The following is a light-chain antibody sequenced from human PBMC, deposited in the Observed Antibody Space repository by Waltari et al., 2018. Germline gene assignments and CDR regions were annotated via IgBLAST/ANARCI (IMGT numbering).Light chain of an antibody. CDR1: SSDVGGSNY. V-gene: IGLV2-14*01. CDR2: GVS. J-gene: IGLJ1*01. Sequence: QSALTQPASVSGSPGQSIAISCTGTSSDVGGSNYVSWYQQYPGKGPKLLISGVSDRPSGISDRFSGSKSGNTASLTISGLQAEDEADYYCSSYSTISTRVFGPGTKVTVL. CDR3: SSYSTISTRV.